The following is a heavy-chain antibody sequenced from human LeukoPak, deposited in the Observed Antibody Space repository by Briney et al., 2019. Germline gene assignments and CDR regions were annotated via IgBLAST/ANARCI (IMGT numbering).Heavy chain of an antibody. Sequence: PSETLSLTCTVSGGSISSGGYYWGWIRQHPGKGLEWIGCIYYSGSTYYNPSLKSRVTISVDTSKNQFSLKLSSVTAADTAIYYCARVIGYSGYDAFDYWGQGTLVTVSS. CDR3: ARVIGYSGYDAFDY. CDR2: IYYSGST. CDR1: GGSISSGGYY. V-gene: IGHV4-31*03. D-gene: IGHD5-12*01. J-gene: IGHJ4*02.